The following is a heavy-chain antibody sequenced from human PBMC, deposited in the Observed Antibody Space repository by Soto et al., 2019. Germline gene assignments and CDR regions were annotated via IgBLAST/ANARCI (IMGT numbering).Heavy chain of an antibody. CDR3: AKNGQPPYYYYGLDV. CDR2: ISGYNGDT. Sequence: QGHLVQSEAEVKKSGASVKVSCKASGYTFTRYGISWVRQAPGQGLEWMGWISGYNGDTNYAQKFQGRVSTTIATSTTTAYMELRSLTSDDTAVYYCAKNGQPPYYYYGLDVWGQGTKVTVSS. D-gene: IGHD2-8*01. V-gene: IGHV1-18*01. J-gene: IGHJ6*02. CDR1: GYTFTRYG.